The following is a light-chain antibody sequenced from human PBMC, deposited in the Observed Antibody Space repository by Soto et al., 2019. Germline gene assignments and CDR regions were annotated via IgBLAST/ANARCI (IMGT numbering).Light chain of an antibody. J-gene: IGLJ1*01. CDR3: SSYTSSSTYV. Sequence: QSVLTQPASVSGSPGQSITISCTGTSSDVGGYKYVSWYQQHPGNAPKLIIYDVSNRPSGVSNRFSGSKSGNTASLTISGLQAEDEADYYCSSYTSSSTYVFGTGTKVTVL. CDR2: DVS. CDR1: SSDVGGYKY. V-gene: IGLV2-14*01.